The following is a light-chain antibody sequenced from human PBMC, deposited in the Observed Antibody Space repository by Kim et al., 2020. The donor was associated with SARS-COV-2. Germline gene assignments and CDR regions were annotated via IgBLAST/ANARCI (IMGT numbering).Light chain of an antibody. CDR3: QQYGSSPVT. V-gene: IGKV3-20*01. Sequence: EIVLTQSPGTLSLSPGERATLSCRASQSVSRSDLAWYQQKPGQAPRLLIHGASNRSTGMSDRISGSGSETDFTLTISRLEPEDFAVYYCQQYGSSPVTFGQGTKLEIK. CDR1: QSVSRSD. J-gene: IGKJ2*01. CDR2: GAS.